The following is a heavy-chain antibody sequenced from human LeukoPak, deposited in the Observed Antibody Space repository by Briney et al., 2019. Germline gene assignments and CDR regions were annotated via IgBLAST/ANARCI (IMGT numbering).Heavy chain of an antibody. V-gene: IGHV1-2*02. CDR1: GYTFTGYY. D-gene: IGHD2-15*01. CDR3: ASGVVVAVGSLAFDI. Sequence: ASVKVSCKASGYTFTGYYMHWVRQAPGQGLEWMGWINPNSGGTNYAQKFQGRVTMTRDTSISTAYMELSRLRSDDTAVYYCASGVVVAVGSLAFDIWGQGTVVTVSS. J-gene: IGHJ3*02. CDR2: INPNSGGT.